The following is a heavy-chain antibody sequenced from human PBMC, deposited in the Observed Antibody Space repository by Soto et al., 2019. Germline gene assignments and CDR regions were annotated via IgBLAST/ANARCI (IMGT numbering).Heavy chain of an antibody. Sequence: KGLEWVSAISGSGGSTSYADSLKGRFTISRDNSKNTLYLQMTSLRAEDTAVYYCAFFFQAEDGIRDTVPVSAFLLNRSSDL. CDR3: AFFFQAEDGIRDTVPVSAFLLNRSSDL. J-gene: IGHJ2*01. CDR2: ISGSGGST. V-gene: IGHV3-23*01. D-gene: IGHD2-15*01.